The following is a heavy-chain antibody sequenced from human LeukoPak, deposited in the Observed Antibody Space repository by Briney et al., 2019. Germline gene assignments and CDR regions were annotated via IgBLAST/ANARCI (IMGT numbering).Heavy chain of an antibody. CDR2: INPDSGAT. D-gene: IGHD7-27*01. J-gene: IGHJ3*02. V-gene: IGHV1-2*02. CDR3: AREITGGDDYAFDI. Sequence: ASVRVSCKASGYTFTGYYMHWVRQAPGQGLEWMGWINPDSGATNSAQKFQGRVTMTRDTSISTAYMELSRLRSDDTAVYYCAREITGGDDYAFDIWGQGTMVTVSS. CDR1: GYTFTGYY.